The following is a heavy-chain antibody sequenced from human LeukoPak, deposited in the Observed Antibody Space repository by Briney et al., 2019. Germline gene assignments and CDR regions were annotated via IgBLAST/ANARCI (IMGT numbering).Heavy chain of an antibody. CDR3: ARQVDCSSTSCYVLEPYFDY. J-gene: IGHJ4*02. V-gene: IGHV4-59*01. CDR1: GGSISSYY. CDR2: IYYSGST. Sequence: SETLSLTCTVSGGSISSYYWSWIRQPPGKGLEWIGYIYYSGSTNYNPSLKSRVTISVDTSKNQFSLKLSSVTAADTAVYYCARQVDCSSTSCYVLEPYFDYWGQRTLVTVSS. D-gene: IGHD2-2*01.